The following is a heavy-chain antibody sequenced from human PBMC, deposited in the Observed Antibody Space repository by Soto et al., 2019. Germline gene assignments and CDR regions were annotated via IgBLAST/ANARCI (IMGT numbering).Heavy chain of an antibody. V-gene: IGHV4-4*02. CDR2: IHHSGST. J-gene: IGHJ6*04. CDR3: ARKGDYSMDG. CDR1: GYSISRGYW. Sequence: SETLSLTCAVSGYSISRGYWWSWVRQPPGKGLEWFGEIHHSGSTSYNPSLKSRVTISVDKSKNQFSLNLDYVTAADTAVYYCARKGDYSMDGWGKGTTVTVDS.